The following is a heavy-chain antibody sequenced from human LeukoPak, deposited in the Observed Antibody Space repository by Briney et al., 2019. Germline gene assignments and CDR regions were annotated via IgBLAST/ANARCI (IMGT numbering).Heavy chain of an antibody. J-gene: IGHJ6*02. CDR2: INPNSGGT. Sequence: GASVKVSCKASGYTFTSYGISWVRQAPGQGLEWMGWINPNSGGTNYAQKFQGWATMTRDTSISTAYMELSRLRSDDTAVYYCARAGQLYCSSTSCYIHYYGMDVWGQGTTVTVSS. CDR3: ARAGQLYCSSTSCYIHYYGMDV. V-gene: IGHV1-2*04. CDR1: GYTFTSYG. D-gene: IGHD2-2*02.